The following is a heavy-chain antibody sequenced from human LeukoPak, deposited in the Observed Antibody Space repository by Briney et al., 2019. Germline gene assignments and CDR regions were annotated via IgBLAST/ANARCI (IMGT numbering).Heavy chain of an antibody. D-gene: IGHD6-19*01. CDR1: GFTFSSYA. Sequence: GGSLRLSCAASGFTFSSYAMSWVRQAPWKGLEWVSAISGSGGSTYYADSVKGRFAISRDNSKNTLYLQMNSLRAEDTAVYYCAKDPLAVIAVAGLFDYWGQGTLVTVSS. CDR3: AKDPLAVIAVAGLFDY. J-gene: IGHJ4*02. V-gene: IGHV3-23*01. CDR2: ISGSGGST.